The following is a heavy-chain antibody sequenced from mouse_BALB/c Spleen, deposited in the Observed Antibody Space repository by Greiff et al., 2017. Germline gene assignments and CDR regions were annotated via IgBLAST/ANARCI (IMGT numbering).Heavy chain of an antibody. Sequence: EVHLVASGGGLVKPGGSLKLSCAASGFTFSDYYMYWVRQTPETRLEWVATISDGGSSTYYPDSVKGRFTISRDNAKNNLYLQMSSLKSEATAMDYCARGTYGYYAMDYWGQGTSVTVSS. CDR3: ARGTYGYYAMDY. V-gene: IGHV5-4*02. CDR1: GFTFSDYY. D-gene: IGHD1-2*01. CDR2: ISDGGSST. J-gene: IGHJ4*01.